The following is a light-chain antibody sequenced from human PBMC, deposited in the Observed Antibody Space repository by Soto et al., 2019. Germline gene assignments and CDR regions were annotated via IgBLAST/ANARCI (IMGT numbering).Light chain of an antibody. CDR3: QQYNIYPLT. V-gene: IGKV1D-16*01. J-gene: IGKJ4*01. CDR2: AAS. Sequence: DVQMTQSPSSLSASVGDRVTITCRASQDINSYLAWYQQKPGNAPKSLIYAASSLQTGVPSRFSGSESGTDFTLTISTLHPEDSATYYCQQYNIYPLTCGGGTKVEIK. CDR1: QDINSY.